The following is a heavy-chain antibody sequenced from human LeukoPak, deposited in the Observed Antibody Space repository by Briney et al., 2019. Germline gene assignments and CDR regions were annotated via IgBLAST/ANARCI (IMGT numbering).Heavy chain of an antibody. V-gene: IGHV1-2*06. J-gene: IGHJ4*02. CDR1: GYIFTAHY. D-gene: IGHD5/OR15-5a*01. CDR2: INPNTGGA. CDR3: ARGERYGVYDYFDY. Sequence: ASVKVSGKASGYIFTAHYIHWVRQAPGQGLEWMGQINPNTGGANYAQNFQGRVAMTRDTSISTAYMELSSLRSDDTAVYYCARGERYGVYDYFDYWGQGALVTVSS.